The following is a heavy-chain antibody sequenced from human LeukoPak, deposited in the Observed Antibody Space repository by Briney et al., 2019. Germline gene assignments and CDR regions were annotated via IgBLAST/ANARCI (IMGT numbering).Heavy chain of an antibody. CDR3: AREPEFLEWLGNWFDP. D-gene: IGHD3-3*01. J-gene: IGHJ5*02. CDR2: IIPIFGTA. V-gene: IGHV1-69*05. Sequence: SVKVSCKASGGTFSSYAISWVRQAPGQGLEWMGRIIPIFGTANYAQKFQGRVTITTDESTSTAYMELSSLRSEDTAVYYCAREPEFLEWLGNWFDPWGQGTLVTVSS. CDR1: GGTFSSYA.